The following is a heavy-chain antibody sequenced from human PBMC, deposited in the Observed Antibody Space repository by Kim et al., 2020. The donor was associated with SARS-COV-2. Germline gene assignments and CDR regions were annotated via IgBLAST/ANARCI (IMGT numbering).Heavy chain of an antibody. CDR3: AKFLTTYHNYFDS. D-gene: IGHD4-17*01. V-gene: IGHV3-23*01. CDR1: GFSFGTYA. Sequence: GGSLRLSCAASGFSFGTYAMTWVRQAPGRGLEWVSEISGNGDRTNYADSVKGRFTVYRDNSKNTLSLQMNTRRVEDTAIYYCAKFLTTYHNYFDSWGQGT. CDR2: ISGNGDRT. J-gene: IGHJ4*02.